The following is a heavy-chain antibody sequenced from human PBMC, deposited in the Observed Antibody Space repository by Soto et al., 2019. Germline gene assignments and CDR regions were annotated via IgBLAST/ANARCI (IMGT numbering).Heavy chain of an antibody. D-gene: IGHD3-22*01. CDR2: ISYDGSNK. CDR1: VFTFSSYG. CDR3: AKDEGLYYDSSGLSFDY. J-gene: IGHJ4*02. V-gene: IGHV3-30*18. Sequence: GWSLRLSCSASVFTFSSYGMNWLRQAPGKGLEWVAVISYDGSNKYYADSVKGRFTISRDNSKNTLYLQMNSLRAEDTAVYYCAKDEGLYYDSSGLSFDYWGQGTLVTVSS.